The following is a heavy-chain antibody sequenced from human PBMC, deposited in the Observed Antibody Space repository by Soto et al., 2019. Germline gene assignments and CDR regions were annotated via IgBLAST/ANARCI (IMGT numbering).Heavy chain of an antibody. V-gene: IGHV1-69*02. D-gene: IGHD1-26*01. CDR2: IIPILGIA. J-gene: IGHJ6*02. Sequence: QVQLVQSGAEVKKPGSSVKVSCKASGGTFSSYTISWVRQAPGQGLEWMGRIIPILGIANYAQKFQGRVTITADKSTSTAYMELSSLRSEDTAVYYCAGVGGSYSSYCYGMDVWGQGTTVTVSS. CDR3: AGVGGSYSSYCYGMDV. CDR1: GGTFSSYT.